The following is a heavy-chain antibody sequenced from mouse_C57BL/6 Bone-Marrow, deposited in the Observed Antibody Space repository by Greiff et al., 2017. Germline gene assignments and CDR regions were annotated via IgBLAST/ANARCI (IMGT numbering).Heavy chain of an antibody. J-gene: IGHJ1*03. CDR2: SYPRDGST. V-gene: IGHV1-85*01. CDR1: GYTFTSYD. D-gene: IGHD1-1*01. Sequence: QVHVKQSGPELVKPGASVKLSCKASGYTFTSYDINWVKQRPGQGLEWIGWSYPRDGSTKYNEKFKGKATLTVDTSSSTAYMELHSLTSEDSAVYFCARLEFDGSGGDWYFDVWGTGTTVTVSS. CDR3: ARLEFDGSGGDWYFDV.